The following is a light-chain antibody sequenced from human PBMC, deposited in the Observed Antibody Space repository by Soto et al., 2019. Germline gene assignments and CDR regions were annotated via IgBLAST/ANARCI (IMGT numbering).Light chain of an antibody. Sequence: EIGLTQYTSTLSLSPGERAPLSCRAGQSVSSSSLAWYQQKRGQAPRLLIHDASTRATGIPARFSGSGSGTEFTLTISSLQSEDFAVYYCQQYNNWPPWTFGQGTKVDIK. CDR2: DAS. CDR3: QQYNNWPPWT. CDR1: QSVSSS. J-gene: IGKJ1*01. V-gene: IGKV3-15*01.